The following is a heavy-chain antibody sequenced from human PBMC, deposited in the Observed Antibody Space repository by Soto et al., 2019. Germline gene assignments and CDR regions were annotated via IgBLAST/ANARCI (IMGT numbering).Heavy chain of an antibody. Sequence: PSETLSLTCSVSGDSISTYYWSWIRQSAWKGLEWIGRTYITGDTNYNPSLKSRVTMSLDTSKNQLSLKLSSVTAADTAVYYCAREYTETVDGPTPFYFDYWGQGTPVTVSS. CDR2: TYITGDT. D-gene: IGHD6-19*01. CDR3: AREYTETVDGPTPFYFDY. CDR1: GDSISTYY. V-gene: IGHV4-4*07. J-gene: IGHJ4*02.